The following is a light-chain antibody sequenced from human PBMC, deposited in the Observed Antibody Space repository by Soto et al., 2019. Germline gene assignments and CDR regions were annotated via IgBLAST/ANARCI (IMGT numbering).Light chain of an antibody. Sequence: EIVLTQSPGTLSLSPGERATLNCSASQSISTSSLAWYRQKPGQAPRLLIYGAFNRATGIPDRCSGGGSGTDFTLTIPRLEPEDFAVYYCQYYGNSPLTFGQGTKVHFK. CDR2: GAF. CDR3: QYYGNSPLT. CDR1: QSISTSS. V-gene: IGKV3-20*01. J-gene: IGKJ1*01.